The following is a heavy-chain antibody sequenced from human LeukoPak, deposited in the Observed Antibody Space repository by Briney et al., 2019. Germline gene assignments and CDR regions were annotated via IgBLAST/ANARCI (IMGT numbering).Heavy chain of an antibody. CDR3: ARDMTDWWFDP. CDR1: GGSISSGGYY. V-gene: IGHV4-31*03. J-gene: IGHJ5*02. CDR2: IYYSGST. Sequence: PSETLSLTCTVSGGSISSGGYYWSWTRQHPGKGLEWIGYIYYSGSTHYNPSLKSRVTISVDTSKNQFSLKLSSVTAADTAVYYCARDMTDWWFDPWGQGTLVTVSS. D-gene: IGHD3-9*01.